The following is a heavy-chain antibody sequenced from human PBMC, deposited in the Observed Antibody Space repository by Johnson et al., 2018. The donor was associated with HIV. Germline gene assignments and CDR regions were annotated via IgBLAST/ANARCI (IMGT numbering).Heavy chain of an antibody. CDR2: IRYDGSNK. D-gene: IGHD3-22*01. V-gene: IGHV3-30*02. J-gene: IGHJ3*02. Sequence: QVQLVESGGGVVQPGGSLRLSCAASGFTFSSYGMHWVRQAPGKGLEWVAFIRYDGSNKYYADSVKGRFTISRDNSKNTLYLQMNSLRAEDTAVHYCGGSYYYDSSGYYARNAFDIWGQGTMVTVSS. CDR1: GFTFSSYG. CDR3: GGSYYYDSSGYYARNAFDI.